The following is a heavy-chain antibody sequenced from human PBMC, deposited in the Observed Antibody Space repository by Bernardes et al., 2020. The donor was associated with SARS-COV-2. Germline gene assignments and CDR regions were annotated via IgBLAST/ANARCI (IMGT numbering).Heavy chain of an antibody. V-gene: IGHV3-30-3*01. J-gene: IGHJ4*02. CDR2: ISYDGSNK. D-gene: IGHD2-2*01. CDR3: ARDSSDLGVYFDY. CDR1: GFTFSSYA. Sequence: GGSLRLSCADSGFTFSSYAMHWVRQAPGKGLEWVAVISYDGSNKYYADSVKGRFTISRGNSKNTLYLQMNSLRAEDTAVYYCARDSSDLGVYFDYWGQGTLVTVSS.